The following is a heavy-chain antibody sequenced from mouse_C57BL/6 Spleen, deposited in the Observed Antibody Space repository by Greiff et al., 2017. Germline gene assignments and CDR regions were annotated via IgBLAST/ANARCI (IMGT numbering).Heavy chain of an antibody. V-gene: IGHV6-3*01. CDR3: TDPYGSREDWFAY. CDR1: GFTFSNYW. J-gene: IGHJ3*01. Sequence: EVKLEESGGGLVQPGGSMKLSCVASGFTFSNYWMNWVRQSPEKGLEWVAQIRLKSDNYATHYAESVKGRFTISRDDSKSSVYLQMNNLRAEDTGIYYCTDPYGSREDWFAYWGQGTLVTVSA. CDR2: IRLKSDNYAT. D-gene: IGHD1-1*01.